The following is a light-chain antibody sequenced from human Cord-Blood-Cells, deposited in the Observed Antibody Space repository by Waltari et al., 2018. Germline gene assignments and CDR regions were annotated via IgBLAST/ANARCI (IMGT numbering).Light chain of an antibody. V-gene: IGKV3-11*01. CDR2: DAS. CDR3: QQRSNWPRLT. CDR1: QSVSSY. J-gene: IGKJ4*01. Sequence: EIELTHSPATLSLSPGERATLPCRASQSVSSYLAWYQQKPGQAPRLLIYDASNRATGIPARFSGSGSGTDFTLTISSLEPEDFAVYYCQQRSNWPRLTFGGGTKVEIK.